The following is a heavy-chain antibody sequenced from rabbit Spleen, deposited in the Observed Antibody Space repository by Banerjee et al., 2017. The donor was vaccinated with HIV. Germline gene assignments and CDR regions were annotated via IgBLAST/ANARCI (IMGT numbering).Heavy chain of an antibody. Sequence: QEQLVESGGGLVLPGGSLKLSCKASGFDFSRYGVSWVRQAPGKGLEWIGTIYAGSTGTTDYARWAKGRFTISKTSSTTVTLQMTSLTAADTATYFCARNFDLWGPGTLVTVS. CDR1: GFDFSRYG. CDR2: IYAGSTGTT. J-gene: IGHJ4*01. CDR3: ARNFDL. V-gene: IGHV1S45*01.